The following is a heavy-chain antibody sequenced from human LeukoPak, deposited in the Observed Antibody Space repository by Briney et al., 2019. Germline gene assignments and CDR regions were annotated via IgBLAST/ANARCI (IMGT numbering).Heavy chain of an antibody. D-gene: IGHD1-26*01. CDR1: GGSISSGGYY. J-gene: IGHJ4*02. CDR3: ARSSYSGSYGLDY. V-gene: IGHV4-31*03. Sequence: SETLSLTCTVSGGSISSGGYYWSWIRQHPGKGLEWIGYIYYSGSTYYNPSLKSRVTISVDTSKNQFSLKLSSVTAADTAVYYCARSSYSGSYGLDYWGQGTLVTVSS. CDR2: IYYSGST.